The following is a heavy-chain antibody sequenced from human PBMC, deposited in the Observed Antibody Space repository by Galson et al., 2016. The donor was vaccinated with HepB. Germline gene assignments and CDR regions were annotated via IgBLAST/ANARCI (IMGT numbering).Heavy chain of an antibody. Sequence: SLRLSCAASGFSFSKAWMSWVRQAPGKGLEWLGHIKSKGDGGTADYAAPVKGRLTVSRDDSKSTLYVQMNSLTTEDTAVYYCTTGLWFGDLYNDYWGQGTVVTVSS. CDR2: IKSKGDGGTA. CDR3: TTGLWFGDLYNDY. V-gene: IGHV3-15*01. CDR1: GFSFSKAW. J-gene: IGHJ4*02. D-gene: IGHD3-10*01.